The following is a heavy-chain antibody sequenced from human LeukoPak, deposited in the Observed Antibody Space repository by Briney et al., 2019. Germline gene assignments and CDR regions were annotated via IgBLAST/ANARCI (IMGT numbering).Heavy chain of an antibody. V-gene: IGHV3-7*01. CDR1: GFTFSSYW. J-gene: IGHJ4*02. CDR3: AKGDSSAYRS. CDR2: IKQDGSEK. D-gene: IGHD3-22*01. Sequence: GGSLRLSCAASGFTFSSYWMSWVRQAPGKGLEWVANIKQDGSEKYYVDSVKGRFTISRYNAKNSLYLQMNSLRPEDTALYYCAKGDSSAYRSWGQGTLVTVSS.